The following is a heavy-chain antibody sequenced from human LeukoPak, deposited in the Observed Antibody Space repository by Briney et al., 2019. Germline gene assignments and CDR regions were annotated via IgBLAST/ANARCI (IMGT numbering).Heavy chain of an antibody. D-gene: IGHD6-13*01. CDR3: ARDHEGIASP. CDR2: IYYSRST. V-gene: IGHV4-61*01. CDR1: GGSVSSVTYY. Sequence: SETLSLTCTVSGGSVSSVTYYWSWIRRPPGKGLEWIGSIYYSRSTNYNPSLNSRVTISVDTSKNQFSLKLTSVTTADTAVYYCARDHEGIASPWGQGTLVTVSS. J-gene: IGHJ5*02.